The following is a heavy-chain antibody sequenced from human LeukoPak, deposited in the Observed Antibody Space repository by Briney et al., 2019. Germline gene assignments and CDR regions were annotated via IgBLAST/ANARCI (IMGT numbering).Heavy chain of an antibody. J-gene: IGHJ6*02. V-gene: IGHV4-30-2*01. Sequence: SETLSLTCAVSGGSISSGGYSWSWIRQPPGKGLEWIGYIYHSGSTYYSPSLKSRVTISVDRSKNQFSLKLSSVTAADTAVYYCARVTHCGGDCYGMDVWGQGTTVTVSS. D-gene: IGHD2-21*01. CDR3: ARVTHCGGDCYGMDV. CDR1: GGSISSGGYS. CDR2: IYHSGST.